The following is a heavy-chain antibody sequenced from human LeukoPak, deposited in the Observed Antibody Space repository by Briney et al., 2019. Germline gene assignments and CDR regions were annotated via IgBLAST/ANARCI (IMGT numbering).Heavy chain of an antibody. V-gene: IGHV1-18*04. D-gene: IGHD4-17*01. CDR3: ARDADDYGDYPPCFGY. CDR2: ISAYNGNT. J-gene: IGHJ4*02. CDR1: GYTFTSYD. Sequence: ASVKVSCKASGYTFTSYDMRWVRQAPGQGLEWMGWISAYNGNTNYAQKLQGRVTMTTDTSTSTAYMELRSLRSDDTAVYYCARDADDYGDYPPCFGYWGQGTLVTVSS.